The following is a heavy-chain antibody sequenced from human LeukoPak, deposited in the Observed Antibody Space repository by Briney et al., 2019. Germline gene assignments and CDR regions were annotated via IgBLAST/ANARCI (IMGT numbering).Heavy chain of an antibody. V-gene: IGHV1-18*01. Sequence: ASVKVSCKASGYTFTNYGITWVRQAPGQGLQWMGWVSAYNGDTKYAQNLQGRVTMTTDTSTSTAYMELRSLTSDDTAVYYCASAVTTGAYYFDYWGQGTLSPSPQ. J-gene: IGHJ4*02. CDR2: VSAYNGDT. D-gene: IGHD4-11*01. CDR3: ASAVTTGAYYFDY. CDR1: GYTFTNYG.